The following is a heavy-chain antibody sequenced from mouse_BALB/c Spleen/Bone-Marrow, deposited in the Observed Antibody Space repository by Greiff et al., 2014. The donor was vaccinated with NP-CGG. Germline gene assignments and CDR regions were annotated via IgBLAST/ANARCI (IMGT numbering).Heavy chain of an antibody. CDR2: INPGSGGA. CDR3: ARFGRYYFDY. CDR1: GYAFTNYL. V-gene: IGHV1-54*01. J-gene: IGHJ2*01. Sequence: VKLQESGAELVRPGTAVNVSCKASGYAFTNYLIERVKQRPGQGLEWIGVINPGSGGANYNEKFKGKATLTADKSSSTAYMQLSSLTSDDSAVYFCARFGRYYFDYWGQGTTLTVSS.